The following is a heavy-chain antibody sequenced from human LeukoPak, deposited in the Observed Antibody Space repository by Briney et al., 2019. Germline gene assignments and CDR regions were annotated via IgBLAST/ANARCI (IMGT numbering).Heavy chain of an antibody. J-gene: IGHJ4*02. D-gene: IGHD2-21*01. Sequence: GGSLRLSCEASGFRFNDHAMHWVRQAPGKGLEWVAVISFDGTNKYYADSVDGRFTISRVNSKNTVFLQMDSLRREDTAVYFCGSDFGDYQPVDYWRQGTLVTVSS. V-gene: IGHV3-30*14. CDR2: ISFDGTNK. CDR1: GFRFNDHA. CDR3: GSDFGDYQPVDY.